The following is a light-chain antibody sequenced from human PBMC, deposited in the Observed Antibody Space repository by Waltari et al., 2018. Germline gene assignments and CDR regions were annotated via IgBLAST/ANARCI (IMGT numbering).Light chain of an antibody. CDR3: QQYNNWPPYT. J-gene: IGKJ2*01. CDR2: GAS. V-gene: IGKV3-15*01. Sequence: EIVMTHSPATLSVSPGDRATLSCRASQSVSSNLAWYKQKPGQAPRLLIYGASTTATGIPARFSGSGSGTEFTLTISSMQSEDFAVYYCQQYNNWPPYTFGQGTKLEIK. CDR1: QSVSSN.